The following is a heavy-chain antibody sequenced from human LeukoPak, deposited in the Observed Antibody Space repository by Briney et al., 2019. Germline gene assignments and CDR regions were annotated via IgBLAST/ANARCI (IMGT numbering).Heavy chain of an antibody. CDR2: IYYSGST. Sequence: PSETLSLTCTVSGDSISSSSYYWGWIRQPPGKGLEWIGSIYYSGSTYYNPSLKSRVTISVDTSKNQFSLKLSSVTAADTAVYYCASTVAGTFDYWGQGTLVTVSS. V-gene: IGHV4-39*07. D-gene: IGHD6-19*01. CDR1: GDSISSSSYY. J-gene: IGHJ4*02. CDR3: ASTVAGTFDY.